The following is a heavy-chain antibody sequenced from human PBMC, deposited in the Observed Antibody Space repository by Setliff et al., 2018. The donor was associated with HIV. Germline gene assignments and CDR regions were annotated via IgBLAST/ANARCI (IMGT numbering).Heavy chain of an antibody. Sequence: GESLKISCKGSGYSFTTYWIGWVRQMPGKGLEWMGIIYPGDSDTRYSPSFQGQVTISAEKSIRTAYLQWTSLKASDTDMYYCARVDMGYYYDSSGYHMFRGDTFDIWGQGTMVTVSS. D-gene: IGHD3-22*01. CDR1: GYSFTTYW. J-gene: IGHJ3*02. CDR3: ARVDMGYYYDSSGYHMFRGDTFDI. CDR2: IYPGDSDT. V-gene: IGHV5-51*01.